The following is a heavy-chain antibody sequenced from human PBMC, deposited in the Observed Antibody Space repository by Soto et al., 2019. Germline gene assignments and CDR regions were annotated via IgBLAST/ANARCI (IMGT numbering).Heavy chain of an antibody. D-gene: IGHD3-10*01. J-gene: IGHJ6*02. CDR3: ARGSITMVRGVPARPGYYGMDV. CDR1: GYTFTGYY. CDR2: INPNSGGT. V-gene: IGHV1-2*04. Sequence: ASVKVSCKASGYTFTGYYMHWVRQAPGQGLEWMGWINPNSGGTNYAQKFQGWVTMTRDTSISTAYMELSRLRSDDTAVYYCARGSITMVRGVPARPGYYGMDVWGQGTTVTVSS.